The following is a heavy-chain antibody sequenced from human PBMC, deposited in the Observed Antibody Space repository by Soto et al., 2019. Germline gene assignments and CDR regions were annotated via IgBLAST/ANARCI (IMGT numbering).Heavy chain of an antibody. CDR2: IYYSGST. CDR3: ARSHVDTAMDNYWYFDL. Sequence: QVQLQESGPGLVKPSQTLSLTCTVSGGSISSGGYYWSWIRQHPGKGLEWIGYIYYSGSTYYNPSLKSRVTISVDTSKNQFSLKLSSVTAADTAVYYCARSHVDTAMDNYWYFDLWGRGTLVTVSS. CDR1: GGSISSGGYY. D-gene: IGHD5-18*01. V-gene: IGHV4-31*03. J-gene: IGHJ2*01.